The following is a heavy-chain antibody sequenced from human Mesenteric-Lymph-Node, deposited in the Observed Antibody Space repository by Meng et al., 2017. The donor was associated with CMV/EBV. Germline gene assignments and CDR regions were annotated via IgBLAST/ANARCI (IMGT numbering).Heavy chain of an antibody. CDR2: LNHSGST. V-gene: IGHV4-34*01. CDR1: GGSFSGYY. J-gene: IGHJ4*02. CDR3: ARGTKYYYGSGRYCDY. D-gene: IGHD3-10*01. Sequence: YGGSFSGYYWGSIRPPPGKGLEWIGALNHSGSTNYNPSLKSRVTISVDTSKNQFSLKLSSVTAADTAVYYCARGTKYYYGSGRYCDYWGQGTLVTVSS.